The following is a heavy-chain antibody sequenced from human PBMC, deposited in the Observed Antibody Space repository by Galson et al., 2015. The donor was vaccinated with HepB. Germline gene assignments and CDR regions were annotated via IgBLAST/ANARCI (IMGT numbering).Heavy chain of an antibody. J-gene: IGHJ4*02. Sequence: SVKVSCKASGYTFTSYGISWVRQTPGQGLEWMGWISAYNGNTNYAQKLQGRVTMTTDTSTSTAYMELRSLRSDDTAVYYCARVPLITIFGVVSGGPFDYWGQGTLVTVSS. D-gene: IGHD3-3*01. CDR2: ISAYNGNT. V-gene: IGHV1-18*01. CDR1: GYTFTSYG. CDR3: ARVPLITIFGVVSGGPFDY.